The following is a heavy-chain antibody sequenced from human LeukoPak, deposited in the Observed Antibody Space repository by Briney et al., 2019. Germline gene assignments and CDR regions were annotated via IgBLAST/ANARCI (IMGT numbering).Heavy chain of an antibody. Sequence: VASVKVSCKASGYTFTSYGISWVRQAPGQGLEWMGWISAYNGNTNYAQKLQGRVTMTTDTSTSTAYMELRSLRSDDTAVYYCARVRWLQLPSGALRAFDIWGQGTMVTVSS. D-gene: IGHD5-24*01. J-gene: IGHJ3*02. CDR2: ISAYNGNT. CDR1: GYTFTSYG. V-gene: IGHV1-18*01. CDR3: ARVRWLQLPSGALRAFDI.